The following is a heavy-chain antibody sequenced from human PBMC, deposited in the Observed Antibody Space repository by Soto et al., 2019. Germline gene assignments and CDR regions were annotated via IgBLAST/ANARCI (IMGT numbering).Heavy chain of an antibody. CDR1: GGSISSGGYY. Sequence: QVQLQESGPGLVKPSQTLSLTCTVSGGSISSGGYYWSWIRQHPGKGLEWIGYIYYSGSTYYNPSLKSRGTISVDTSKNQFSLKLSSVTAADTAVYYCASRYCSGGSCYPDSNFDYWGQGTLVTVSS. D-gene: IGHD2-15*01. J-gene: IGHJ4*02. V-gene: IGHV4-31*03. CDR3: ASRYCSGGSCYPDSNFDY. CDR2: IYYSGST.